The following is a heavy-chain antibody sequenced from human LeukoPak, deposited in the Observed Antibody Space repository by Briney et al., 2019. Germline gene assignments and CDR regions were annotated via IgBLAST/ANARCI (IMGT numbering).Heavy chain of an antibody. Sequence: GSLRLSCAASGFTFSSYWMSWVRQAPGKGLEWIGSIYYSGSTYYNPSLKSRVTISVDTSKNQFSLKLSSVTAADTAVYYCARNQLYNWFDPWGQGTLVTVSS. CDR3: ARNQLYNWFDP. V-gene: IGHV4-39*07. D-gene: IGHD1-14*01. J-gene: IGHJ5*02. CDR2: IYYSGST. CDR1: GFTFSSYW.